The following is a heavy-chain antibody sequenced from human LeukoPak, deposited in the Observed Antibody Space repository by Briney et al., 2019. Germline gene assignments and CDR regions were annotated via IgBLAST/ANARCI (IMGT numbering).Heavy chain of an antibody. CDR3: AAALDSGYDSPLDR. V-gene: IGHV3-23*01. J-gene: IGHJ5*02. Sequence: GGSLRLSCTASGFAFSSYAMSWVRQAPGKGPEWVSALSGSGANTYYADSVKGRFTISRDNSKKTLYLQMNSLRDEDTAVYYCAAALDSGYDSPLDRWGQGILVTVSS. CDR2: LSGSGANT. CDR1: GFAFSSYA. D-gene: IGHD5-12*01.